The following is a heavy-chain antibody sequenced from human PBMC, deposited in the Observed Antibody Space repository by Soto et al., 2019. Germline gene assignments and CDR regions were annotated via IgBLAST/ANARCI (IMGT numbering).Heavy chain of an antibody. CDR1: GFTFSSYA. Sequence: EVQLLESGGGLVQPGGSLRLSCAASGFTFSSYAMSWVRQAPGQGLEWVSATSGSGGSTYYAASVKGRFTISRDNSKNRLYLQLDSLRAEDTAVDYCAKRYSSGLPYWGQGTLVTVSS. CDR2: TSGSGGST. CDR3: AKRYSSGLPY. V-gene: IGHV3-23*01. D-gene: IGHD6-19*01. J-gene: IGHJ4*02.